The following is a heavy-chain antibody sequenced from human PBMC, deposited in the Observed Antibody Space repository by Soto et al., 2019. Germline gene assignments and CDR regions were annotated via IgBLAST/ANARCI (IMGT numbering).Heavy chain of an antibody. CDR1: GFTFNNFA. J-gene: IGHJ4*02. Sequence: VELLESGGGLVQPGGSLRLSCAASGFTFNNFAMSWVRQAPGEGLEWVSGISSVGGDANYADSVKGRFTISRDNSKNTVYLQKNSLRGEDTAVYYCAKDRMPVSGSSFDFWGQGILVTVSS. D-gene: IGHD6-19*01. CDR3: AKDRMPVSGSSFDF. CDR2: ISSVGGDA. V-gene: IGHV3-23*01.